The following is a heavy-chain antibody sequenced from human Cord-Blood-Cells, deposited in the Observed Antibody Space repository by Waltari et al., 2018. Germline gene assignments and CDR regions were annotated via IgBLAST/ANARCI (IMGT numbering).Heavy chain of an antibody. V-gene: IGHV4-34*01. D-gene: IGHD6-19*01. CDR2: INHSGST. CDR1: GGSFSGYY. CDR3: ARRYSSGWYGY. J-gene: IGHJ4*02. Sequence: QVQLQQWGAGLLKPSETLSLTCAVYGGSFSGYYWSWIRQPPGKGLEWIGEINHSGSTNYNPSLKVRVTISVDTSKNQFSRKLSSVTAADTAVYYCARRYSSGWYGYWGQGTLVTVSS.